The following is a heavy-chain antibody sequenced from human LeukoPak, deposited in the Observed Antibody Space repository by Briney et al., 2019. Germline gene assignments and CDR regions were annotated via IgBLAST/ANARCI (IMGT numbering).Heavy chain of an antibody. Sequence: PGGSLRLSCAASGFTFSSYAMHWVRQAPGKGLEWVAVISYDGSNKYYADSVKGRFTISRDNSKNTLYLQMNSLRAEDTAVYYCAATVPNWFDPWGRGTLVTVSS. CDR1: GFTFSSYA. D-gene: IGHD4-11*01. CDR2: ISYDGSNK. CDR3: AATVPNWFDP. V-gene: IGHV3-30-3*01. J-gene: IGHJ5*02.